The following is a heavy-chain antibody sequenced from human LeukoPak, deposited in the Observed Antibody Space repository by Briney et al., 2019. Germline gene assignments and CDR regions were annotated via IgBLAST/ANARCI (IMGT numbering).Heavy chain of an antibody. D-gene: IGHD4-17*01. V-gene: IGHV3-23*01. J-gene: IGHJ4*02. Sequence: GGSLRLSCAASGFTVSSNFMYWVRQAPGKGLEWVSGISGGGSYTYYADSVKGRFTISRDNSKNTLSLQMNSLRAEDTAVYYCAKDSRGTTTTIYYFDCWGQGTLVTVSS. CDR2: ISGGGSYT. CDR1: GFTVSSNF. CDR3: AKDSRGTTTTIYYFDC.